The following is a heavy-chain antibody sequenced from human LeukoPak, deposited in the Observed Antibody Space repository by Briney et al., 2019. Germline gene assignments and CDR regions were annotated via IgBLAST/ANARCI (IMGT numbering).Heavy chain of an antibody. CDR3: TKRVKYGGTWDHFAD. CDR2: IRQDGGAS. CDR1: GFTFTSYW. V-gene: IGHV3-7*03. J-gene: IGHJ4*02. Sequence: PGGSLRLSCAASGFTFTSYWMTWVRQAPGKGLEWLANIRQDGGASYYGASVKGRFTISRDNAKSSLFLQMNSLRAEDTALYYCTKRVKYGGTWDHFADWGQGTLVTVSS. D-gene: IGHD1-26*01.